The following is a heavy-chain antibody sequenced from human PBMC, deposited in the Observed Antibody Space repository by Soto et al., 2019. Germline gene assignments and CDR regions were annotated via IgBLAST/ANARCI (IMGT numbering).Heavy chain of an antibody. CDR1: GFTFTNAW. CDR2: IKTKTEGETT. J-gene: IGHJ4*02. D-gene: IGHD5-18*01. Sequence: EVQLVESGGGLVEPGGSLRLSCAASGFTFTNAWMSWVRQAPGKGLEWVGRIKTKTEGETTDYAAPVKGRFTVTRDDSRNTLYLQMNSLKTEVTAVYYCTTLVRGDSYGDHWGQGTQVTVSS. CDR3: TTLVRGDSYGDH. V-gene: IGHV3-15*01.